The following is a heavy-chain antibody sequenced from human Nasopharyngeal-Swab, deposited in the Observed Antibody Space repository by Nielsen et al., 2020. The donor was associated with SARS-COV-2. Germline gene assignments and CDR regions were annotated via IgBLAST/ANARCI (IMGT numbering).Heavy chain of an antibody. CDR3: ARGVSDYYYGSGSYSYFDY. J-gene: IGHJ4*02. D-gene: IGHD3-10*01. V-gene: IGHV1-18*01. Sequence: ASVKVSCKASGYTFTNYAMNWVRQAPGQGLEWMGWISSYNGYTNNAQKLQGRVTMTTDTSTSTAYMELRSLRSDDTAVYYCARGVSDYYYGSGSYSYFDYWGQGTLVTVSS. CDR1: GYTFTNYA. CDR2: ISSYNGYT.